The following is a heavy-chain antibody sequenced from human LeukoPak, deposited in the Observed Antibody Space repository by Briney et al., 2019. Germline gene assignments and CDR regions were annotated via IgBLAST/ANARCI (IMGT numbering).Heavy chain of an antibody. V-gene: IGHV4-34*01. CDR2: INHSGST. CDR1: GGSFSGYY. J-gene: IGHJ5*02. D-gene: IGHD3-22*01. Sequence: SETLSLTCAVYGGSFSGYYWSWIRQPPGKGLEWIGEINHSGSTNYNPSLKSRVTISVDTSKNQFSLKLSSVTAADTAVYYCARGNYYDSTWGQGTLVTISS. CDR3: ARGNYYDST.